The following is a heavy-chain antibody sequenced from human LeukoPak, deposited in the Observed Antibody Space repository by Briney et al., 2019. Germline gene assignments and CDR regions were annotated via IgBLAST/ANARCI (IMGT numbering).Heavy chain of an antibody. CDR1: GFSLSTTGMC. D-gene: IGHD3-16*01. CDR2: IDWDDDK. J-gene: IGHJ4*02. Sequence: SGPTLVKPTQTLTLTCTFSGFSLSTTGMCVTWIRQPPGKALEWLARIDWDDDKYYSTSLKTRLTISQDTSKNQVVLTMTDMEPADTATYYCARVKEGGFAEFDYWGQGNLVTVSS. V-gene: IGHV2-70*11. CDR3: ARVKEGGFAEFDY.